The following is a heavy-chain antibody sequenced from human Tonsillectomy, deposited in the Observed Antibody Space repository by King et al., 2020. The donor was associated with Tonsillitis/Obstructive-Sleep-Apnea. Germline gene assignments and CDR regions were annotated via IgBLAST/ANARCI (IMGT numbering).Heavy chain of an antibody. Sequence: VQLVESGAEVKKPGASVKVSCKASGYTFTSYDINWVRQATGQGLEWMGWMNPNSGNTGHAQKFQGRVTMTRHNSISTAYMELSSLRSEDTAVYYCARARARGYNYGTLFNWGQGTLVTVSS. CDR2: MNPNSGNT. CDR1: GYTFTSYD. CDR3: ARARARGYNYGTLFN. V-gene: IGHV1-8*01. J-gene: IGHJ4*02. D-gene: IGHD5-18*01.